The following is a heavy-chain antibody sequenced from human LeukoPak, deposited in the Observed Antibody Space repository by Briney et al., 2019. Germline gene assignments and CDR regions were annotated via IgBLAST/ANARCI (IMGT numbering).Heavy chain of an antibody. CDR2: ISSSGYDI. J-gene: IGHJ3*02. CDR1: GFTFSSYA. CDR3: AKDEGYCSGGSCYLGAFDI. D-gene: IGHD2-15*01. V-gene: IGHV3-23*01. Sequence: PGGSLRLSCAASGFTFSSYAMSWVRQAPGKGLEWVSSISSSGYDIYYADSVKGRFTISRDNSKNTLYLQMNSLRAEDTAVYYCAKDEGYCSGGSCYLGAFDIWGQGTMVTVSS.